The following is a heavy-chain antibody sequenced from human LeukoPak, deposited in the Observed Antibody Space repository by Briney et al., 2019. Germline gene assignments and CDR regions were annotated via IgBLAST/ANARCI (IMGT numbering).Heavy chain of an antibody. V-gene: IGHV1-18*01. CDR1: GYTFTSYG. CDR3: ASSPYCGGDCYSY. Sequence: GASVKVSCKASGYTFTSYGISWVRQAPGQGLEWMGWISAYNGNTNYAQKLQGRVTMTTDTSTSTAYMELSSLRSEDTAVYYCASSPYCGGDCYSYWGQGTLVTVSS. CDR2: ISAYNGNT. D-gene: IGHD2-21*01. J-gene: IGHJ4*02.